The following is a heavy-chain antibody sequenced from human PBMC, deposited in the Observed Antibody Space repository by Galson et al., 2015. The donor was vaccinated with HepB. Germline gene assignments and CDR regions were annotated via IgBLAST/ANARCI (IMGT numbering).Heavy chain of an antibody. CDR1: GFTFSSYG. CDR2: ISYDRSDN. D-gene: IGHD3-10*01. CDR3: AKDGFGDREAYYAMDV. Sequence: SLRLSCAASGFTFSSYGMHWVRQAPGKGLAWVAIISYDRSDNYYADSVKGRFTISRDNSKNTLYLQMNSLRAEDTAVYYCAKDGFGDREAYYAMDVWGQGTTVTVSS. V-gene: IGHV3-30*18. J-gene: IGHJ6*02.